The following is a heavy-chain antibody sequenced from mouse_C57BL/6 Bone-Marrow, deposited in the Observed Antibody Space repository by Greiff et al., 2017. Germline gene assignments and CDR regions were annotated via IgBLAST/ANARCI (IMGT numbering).Heavy chain of an antibody. CDR1: GFTFSSYA. Sequence: EVKLVESGGGLVKPGGSLKLSCAASGFTFSSYAMSWVRQTPEKTLEWVATISDGGSYSYYPDNVKGRFTISRDNAKNNLYLQMSQLKSEDTAMYYCAREGVTTVVANWYFDVWGTGTTVTVSS. J-gene: IGHJ1*03. CDR2: ISDGGSYS. CDR3: AREGVTTVVANWYFDV. V-gene: IGHV5-4*01. D-gene: IGHD1-1*01.